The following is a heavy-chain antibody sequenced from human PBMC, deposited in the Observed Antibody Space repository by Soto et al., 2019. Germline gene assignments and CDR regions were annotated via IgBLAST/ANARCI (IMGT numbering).Heavy chain of an antibody. CDR3: ARGLGYYDNSGYYQNWFDP. CDR1: GGSISSYY. J-gene: IGHJ5*02. D-gene: IGHD3-22*01. V-gene: IGHV4-59*01. CDR2: IYYSGST. Sequence: VQLQASGPGLVKPSDTLSLTCTVSGGSISSYYWSWIRQPRGKGLAWLGYIYYSGSTNYNPSLNSRLTISVDKSKNQFSLKLSSVTAADTAVYYCARGLGYYDNSGYYQNWFDPWGQGTLVTVSS.